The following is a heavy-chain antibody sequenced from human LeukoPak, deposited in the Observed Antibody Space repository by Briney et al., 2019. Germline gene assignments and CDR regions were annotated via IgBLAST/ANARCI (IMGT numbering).Heavy chain of an antibody. CDR3: ARILYSAAFDY. J-gene: IGHJ4*02. CDR1: GGSLNSYY. V-gene: IGHV4-4*07. D-gene: IGHD2-15*01. Sequence: PSETLSLTCTVSGGSLNSYYWSWIRQPAGRGLEWIGRIYTNERTNHNPSLKSRGTISVDTSKNQGSLKLSSVTAADTAVYYCARILYSAAFDYGGQGTRVTVSS. CDR2: IYTNERT.